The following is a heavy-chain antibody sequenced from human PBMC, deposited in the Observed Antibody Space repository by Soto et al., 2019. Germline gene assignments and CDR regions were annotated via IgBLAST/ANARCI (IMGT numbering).Heavy chain of an antibody. J-gene: IGHJ4*02. Sequence: GGSLRLSCVASGFNLSHPWMTWVRQAAGKGLEWVGRIKSKTDGGTADYAAPVKGRATISRDDSKNTVYLQMNSLKTEDTAIYYCTTGIYYDILTGYHNVAYWGQGALVTVSS. V-gene: IGHV3-15*01. CDR1: GFNLSHPW. D-gene: IGHD3-9*01. CDR3: TTGIYYDILTGYHNVAY. CDR2: IKSKTDGGTA.